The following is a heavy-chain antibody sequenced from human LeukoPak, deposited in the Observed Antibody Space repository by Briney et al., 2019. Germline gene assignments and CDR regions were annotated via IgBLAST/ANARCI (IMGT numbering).Heavy chain of an antibody. CDR2: IHTSGST. J-gene: IGHJ4*02. CDR3: ARVICSGGSGRFYY. CDR1: GGSISSYY. Sequence: PSETLSLTCTVSGGSISSYYWNWIRQPAGKGLEWIGRIHTSGSTNYNPSLKSRVTMSVDTSTNKFSLKLRSVPAADTAVSYCARVICSGGSGRFYYWGQGTLVTVSS. V-gene: IGHV4-4*07. D-gene: IGHD2-15*01.